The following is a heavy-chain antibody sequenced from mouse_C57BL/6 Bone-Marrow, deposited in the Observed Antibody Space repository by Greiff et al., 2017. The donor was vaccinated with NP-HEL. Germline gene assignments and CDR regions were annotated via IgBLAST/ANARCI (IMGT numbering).Heavy chain of an antibody. V-gene: IGHV5-15*01. CDR2: ISNLAYSI. CDR1: GFTFSDYG. Sequence: EVQLVESGGGLVQPGGSLKLSCAASGFTFSDYGMAWVRQAPRKGPEWVAFISNLAYSIYYADTVTGRFTISSENAKNTLYLEMSSLRSEDTAMYYCARRGAAQARYYYAMDYWGQGTSVTVSS. CDR3: ARRGAAQARYYYAMDY. J-gene: IGHJ4*01. D-gene: IGHD3-2*02.